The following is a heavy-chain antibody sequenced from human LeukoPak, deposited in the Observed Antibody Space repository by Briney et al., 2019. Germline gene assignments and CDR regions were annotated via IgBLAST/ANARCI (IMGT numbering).Heavy chain of an antibody. V-gene: IGHV1-69*04. CDR2: IIPILGIA. Sequence: LGASVKVSCKASGGTFSSYAISWVRQAPGQGLGWMGRIIPILGIANYAQKFQGRVTITADKSTSTAYMELSSLRSEDTAVYYCARDRIAAAGTDFDYWGQGTLVTVSS. CDR3: ARDRIAAAGTDFDY. CDR1: GGTFSSYA. D-gene: IGHD6-13*01. J-gene: IGHJ4*02.